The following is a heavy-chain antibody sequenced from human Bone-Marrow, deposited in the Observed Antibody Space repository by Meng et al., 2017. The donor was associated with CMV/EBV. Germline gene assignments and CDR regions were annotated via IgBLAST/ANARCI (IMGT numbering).Heavy chain of an antibody. CDR1: GYSFTSYW. V-gene: IGHV5-51*01. CDR3: ASRLPYSSGNYYGMDV. D-gene: IGHD6-19*01. J-gene: IGHJ6*01. CDR2: IYPGDSDT. Sequence: GESLKISCKGSGYSFTSYWIGWVRQMPGKGLEWMGIIYPGDSDTRYSPSFQGQDTISADKSISTAYLQWSSLKASDTAMYYCASRLPYSSGNYYGMDVWGQGTTVTVSS.